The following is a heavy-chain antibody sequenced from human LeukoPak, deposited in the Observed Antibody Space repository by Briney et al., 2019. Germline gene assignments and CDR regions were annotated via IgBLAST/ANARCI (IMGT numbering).Heavy chain of an antibody. J-gene: IGHJ3*02. CDR2: INHSGST. CDR3: ARVRGKWEPLDAFDI. V-gene: IGHV4-34*01. CDR1: GGSFSGYY. D-gene: IGHD1-26*01. Sequence: SETLSLTCAVYGGSFSGYYWSWIRQPPGKGLEWIGEINHSGSTNYNPSLKSRVTISVDTSKNQFSLKLSSVTAADTAVYYCARVRGKWEPLDAFDIWGQGTMVTVSS.